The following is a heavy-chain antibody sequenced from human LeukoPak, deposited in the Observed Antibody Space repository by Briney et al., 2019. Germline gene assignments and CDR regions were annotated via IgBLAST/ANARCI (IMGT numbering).Heavy chain of an antibody. Sequence: PSETLSLTCAVSGGSISSGGYFWSWIRQPPGKGLEWIGYIYESSHALYNPSLKSRVSISGDKSKNQFSLRVNSVTAADTAIYYCARINYYGSGTYYASIDYGLDVWGPGTTAIVSS. J-gene: IGHJ6*02. CDR2: IYESSHA. CDR3: ARINYYGSGTYYASIDYGLDV. V-gene: IGHV4-30-2*01. CDR1: GGSISSGGYF. D-gene: IGHD3-10*01.